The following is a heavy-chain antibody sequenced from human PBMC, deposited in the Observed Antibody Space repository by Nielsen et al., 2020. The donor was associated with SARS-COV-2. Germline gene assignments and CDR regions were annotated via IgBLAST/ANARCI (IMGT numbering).Heavy chain of an antibody. J-gene: IGHJ6*02. CDR2: INPNSGGT. CDR3: ARLSDLVLVVVDVYYYYGMDV. V-gene: IGHV1-2*06. Sequence: ASVKVSCKASGYTFTGYYMHWVRQAPGQGLEWMGRINPNSGGTNYAQKFQGRVTMTRDTSISTAYMELSRLRSDDTAVYYYARLSDLVLVVVDVYYYYGMDVWGQGTTVTVSS. D-gene: IGHD2-8*02. CDR1: GYTFTGYY.